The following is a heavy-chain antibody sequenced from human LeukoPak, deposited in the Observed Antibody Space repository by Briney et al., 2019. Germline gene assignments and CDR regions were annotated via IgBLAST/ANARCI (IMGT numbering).Heavy chain of an antibody. CDR2: ISYDGSNK. J-gene: IGHJ4*02. Sequence: PGGSLRLPCAASGFTFSDYYMSWVRQAPGKGLEWVAVISYDGSNKYYADSVKGRFTISRDNSKNTLYLQMNSLRAEDAAVYYCAKDWRLLWFGELPDYWGQGTLVTVSS. CDR1: GFTFSDYY. V-gene: IGHV3-30*18. D-gene: IGHD3-10*01. CDR3: AKDWRLLWFGELPDY.